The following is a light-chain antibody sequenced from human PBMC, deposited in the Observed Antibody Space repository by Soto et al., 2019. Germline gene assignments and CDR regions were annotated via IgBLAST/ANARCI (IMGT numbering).Light chain of an antibody. CDR2: GAS. CDR3: QQYYKWPPKT. Sequence: IVMTQSPATLSVSPGERVILSCRASQSVSTNLAWYQQKPGQAPRLLIHGASTRAAGIPARFSGSGSGTQFTLTISSLQSEDLGVYYCQQYYKWPPKTFGQGTKVDIK. V-gene: IGKV3-15*01. CDR1: QSVSTN. J-gene: IGKJ1*01.